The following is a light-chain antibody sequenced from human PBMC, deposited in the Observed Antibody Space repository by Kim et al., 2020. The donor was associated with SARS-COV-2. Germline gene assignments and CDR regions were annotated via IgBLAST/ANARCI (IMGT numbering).Light chain of an antibody. CDR3: NSRDSTDNHWV. CDR1: SLRRFY. V-gene: IGLV3-19*01. Sequence: SSELTQDPAVSVALGQTVRITCQGDSLRRFYASWYQQKPGQAPVLVIYGKTNRPSGIPDRFSGSSSGNTASLTITGAQAEDEADYYCNSRDSTDNHWVFGGGTKVTVL. CDR2: GKT. J-gene: IGLJ3*02.